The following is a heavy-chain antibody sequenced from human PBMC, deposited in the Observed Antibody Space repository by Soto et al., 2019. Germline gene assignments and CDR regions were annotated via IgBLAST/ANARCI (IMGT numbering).Heavy chain of an antibody. V-gene: IGHV3-30*18. D-gene: IGHD2-2*01. CDR3: AKDWGYCSSTSCSSAYYYYYYGMDV. CDR2: ISYDGSNK. CDR1: GFTFSSYG. Sequence: GSLRLSCAASGFTFSSYGMHWVRQAPGKGLEWVAVISYDGSNKYYADSVKGRFTISRDNSKNTLYLQMNSLRAEDTAVYYCAKDWGYCSSTSCSSAYYYYYYGMDVWGQGTTVTVS. J-gene: IGHJ6*02.